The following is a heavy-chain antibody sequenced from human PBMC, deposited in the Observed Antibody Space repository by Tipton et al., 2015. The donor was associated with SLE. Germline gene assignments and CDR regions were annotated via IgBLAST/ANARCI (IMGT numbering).Heavy chain of an antibody. V-gene: IGHV4-30-4*01. CDR3: ARARTYWYFDL. J-gene: IGHJ2*01. Sequence: TLSLTCTVSGGSISSGDYYWSWIRQPPGKGLEWMGYIYYSGSTYYNPSLKSRVTISVDTSKNQFSLKLSSVTAADTAVYYCARARTYWYFDLWGRGTLVTVSS. CDR1: GGSISSGDYY. CDR2: IYYSGST.